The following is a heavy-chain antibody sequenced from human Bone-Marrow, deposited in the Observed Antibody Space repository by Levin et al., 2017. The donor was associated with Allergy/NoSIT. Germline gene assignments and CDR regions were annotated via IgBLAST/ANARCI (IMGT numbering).Heavy chain of an antibody. CDR3: ARPPSIGSSLDY. CDR1: GITVSSNY. V-gene: IGHV3-66*02. Sequence: PGGSLRLSCAVSGITVSSNYMSWVRQAPGKGLEWVSMIYSGGNTHYTNSVKGRFTISRDNSKNTLYLQMNSLRAEDTAVYYCARPPSIGSSLDYWGQGTLVTVSS. CDR2: IYSGGNT. J-gene: IGHJ4*02. D-gene: IGHD6-13*01.